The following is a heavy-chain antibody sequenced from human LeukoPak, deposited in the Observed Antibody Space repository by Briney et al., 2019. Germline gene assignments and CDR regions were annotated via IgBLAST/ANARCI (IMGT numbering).Heavy chain of an antibody. V-gene: IGHV3-7*01. CDR2: IRPEGSDK. J-gene: IGHJ5*02. CDR1: GFTLTNDW. D-gene: IGHD5-12*01. CDR3: GTWGIVAALDR. Sequence: GGSLRLSCAASGFTLTNDWMGWVPQGLGGGVWWVANIRPEGSDKYYVDSVKGRFTISRDNAQNSLYLQMNSLRAEDSGVYYCGTWGIVAALDRWGQGTLVTVSS.